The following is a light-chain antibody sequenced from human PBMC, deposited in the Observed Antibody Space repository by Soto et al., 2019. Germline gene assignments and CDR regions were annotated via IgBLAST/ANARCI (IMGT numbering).Light chain of an antibody. CDR1: QSVSRI. CDR2: GAS. CDR3: QQSYSTPPT. V-gene: IGKV3-15*01. J-gene: IGKJ1*01. Sequence: EIVMTQSPATLSVSPGERTTLSCRASQSVSRILAWYQQKPGQAPRLLIYGASTRATGIPVRFSGSGSGTEFTLTISSLQPEDFATYYCQQSYSTPPTFGQGTKVDIK.